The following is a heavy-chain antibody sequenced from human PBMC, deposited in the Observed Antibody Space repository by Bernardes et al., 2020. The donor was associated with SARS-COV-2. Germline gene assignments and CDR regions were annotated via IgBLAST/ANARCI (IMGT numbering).Heavy chain of an antibody. D-gene: IGHD6-6*01. Sequence: SVKVSCKASGGTFSSYAISWVRQAPGQGLEWMGRIIPILGIANYAQKFQGRVTITADKSTSTAYMELSSLRSEDTAVYYCARDRGSIAADYWGQGTLVTVSS. J-gene: IGHJ4*02. CDR3: ARDRGSIAADY. CDR2: IIPILGIA. CDR1: GGTFSSYA. V-gene: IGHV1-69*04.